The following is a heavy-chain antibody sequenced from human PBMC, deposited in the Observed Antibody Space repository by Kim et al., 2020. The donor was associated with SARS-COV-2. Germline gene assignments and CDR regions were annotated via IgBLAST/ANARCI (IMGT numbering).Heavy chain of an antibody. V-gene: IGHV3-11*05. CDR3: ARDWSGYYDILTGQPYYYDGSGV. J-gene: IGHJ6*02. CDR1: GFTFSDYY. CDR2: ISSSSSYT. D-gene: IGHD3-9*01. Sequence: GGSLRLSCAAFGFTFSDYYMSWIRQAPGKGLEWVSYISSSSSYTNYADSVKGRFTISRDNAKNSLYLQMNSLRAEDTAVYYCARDWSGYYDILTGQPYYYDGSGVWGQGTTVTVSS.